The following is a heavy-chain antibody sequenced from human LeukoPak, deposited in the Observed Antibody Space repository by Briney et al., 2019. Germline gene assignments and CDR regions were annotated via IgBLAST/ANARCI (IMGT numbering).Heavy chain of an antibody. CDR1: GGSISSSSYY. Sequence: PSETLSLTCTVSGGSISSSSYYWGWIRQPPGKGLEWIGSIYYSGSTYYNPSLKSRVTISVDTSKNQFSLKLSSVTAADTAVYYCARAHYYDSSGYYSNWFDPWGQGTLVTVSS. V-gene: IGHV4-39*07. CDR3: ARAHYYDSSGYYSNWFDP. D-gene: IGHD3-22*01. CDR2: IYYSGST. J-gene: IGHJ5*02.